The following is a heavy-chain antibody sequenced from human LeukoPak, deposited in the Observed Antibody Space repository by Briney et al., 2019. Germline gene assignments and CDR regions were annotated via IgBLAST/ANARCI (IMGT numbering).Heavy chain of an antibody. J-gene: IGHJ3*02. CDR2: IIPIFGTA. Sequence: GASVKVSCKASGGTFSSYAISWVRQAPGQGLEWMGGIIPIFGTANYAQKFQGRVTMTEDTSTDTAYMEVSSLKFEDTAVYYCATDMRSVPRDAFDIWGQGTMVTVSS. CDR3: ATDMRSVPRDAFDI. CDR1: GGTFSSYA. V-gene: IGHV1-69*06. D-gene: IGHD3-16*01.